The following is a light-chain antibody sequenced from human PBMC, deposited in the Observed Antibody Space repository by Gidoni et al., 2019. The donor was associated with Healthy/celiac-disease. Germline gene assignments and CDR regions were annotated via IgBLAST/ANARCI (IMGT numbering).Light chain of an antibody. CDR1: QSVSSSY. CDR3: QQYGSSLWT. CDR2: GAS. J-gene: IGKJ1*01. Sequence: EIVLTPSPGTLSLSPGERATLSCRASQSVSSSYLAWYQQKPGQAPRLLICGASSRATGIPDRFSGSGYGTDFTLTISRLKREDFAVYYCQQYGSSLWTFGQGTKVEIK. V-gene: IGKV3-20*01.